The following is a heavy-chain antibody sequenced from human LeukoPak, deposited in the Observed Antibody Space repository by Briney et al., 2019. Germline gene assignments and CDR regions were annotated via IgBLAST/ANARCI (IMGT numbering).Heavy chain of an antibody. V-gene: IGHV3-21*01. Sequence: GGSLRLSCAASGFTFSSHSMNWVRQAPGKGLEWASSISTSSSYIYYADSLKGRFTISRDNAKNSLYLQMNSLRADDTAVYYCARGRAVVAASDYWFDPWGQGTLVTVSS. J-gene: IGHJ5*02. CDR1: GFTFSSHS. D-gene: IGHD2-15*01. CDR3: ARGRAVVAASDYWFDP. CDR2: ISTSSSYI.